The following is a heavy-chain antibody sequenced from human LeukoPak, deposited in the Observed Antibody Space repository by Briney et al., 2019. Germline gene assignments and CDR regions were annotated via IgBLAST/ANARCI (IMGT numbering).Heavy chain of an antibody. Sequence: SVKVSCKASGFTFTNSAMQWVRQARGQRLEWIGWIVVASGNTKYAQKLQERVTITRDMSTSTAYMELSSLSPEDTAVYYCAAAPIEMQQRGFDYWGQGTMVTVSS. D-gene: IGHD5-24*01. CDR2: IVVASGNT. CDR1: GFTFTNSA. CDR3: AAAPIEMQQRGFDY. V-gene: IGHV1-58*02. J-gene: IGHJ4*02.